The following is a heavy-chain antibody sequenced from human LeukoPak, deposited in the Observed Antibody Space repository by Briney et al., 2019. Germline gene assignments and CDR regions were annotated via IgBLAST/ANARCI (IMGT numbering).Heavy chain of an antibody. J-gene: IGHJ4*02. V-gene: IGHV3-23*01. D-gene: IGHD3-10*01. CDR3: AKDGSYSGSGSSYKEAYFFDY. CDR2: IRSNSDST. Sequence: PGGSLRLSCAASGFTFSSYNMNWVRQAPGKGLEWVSGIRSNSDSTYYADSVKGRFTISRDNSKNTLYLQMNSLRVEDTALHYCAKDGSYSGSGSSYKEAYFFDYWGQGTLVTVSS. CDR1: GFTFSSYN.